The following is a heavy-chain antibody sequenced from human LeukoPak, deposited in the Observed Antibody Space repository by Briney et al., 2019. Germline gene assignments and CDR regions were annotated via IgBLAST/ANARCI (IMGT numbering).Heavy chain of an antibody. Sequence: GGSLRLSCAASGFTFTTYAMTWVRQAPGKGLEWVSAISGSGDETYYADSVRGQFTISRDNSENTLSLQLSSLRAEDTAVYHCARLSGTGGTTSRVLHYWGQGALVTVSS. V-gene: IGHV3-23*01. CDR3: ARLSGTGGTTSRVLHY. J-gene: IGHJ4*02. D-gene: IGHD1-1*01. CDR2: ISGSGDET. CDR1: GFTFTTYA.